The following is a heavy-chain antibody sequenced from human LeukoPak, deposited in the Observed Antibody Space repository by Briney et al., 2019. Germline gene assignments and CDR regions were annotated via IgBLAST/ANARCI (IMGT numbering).Heavy chain of an antibody. CDR1: GFTFTSSA. CDR3: AGYCGGDCLYDY. D-gene: IGHD2-21*02. J-gene: IGHJ4*02. CDR2: IVVGSGNT. V-gene: IGHV1-58*02. Sequence: SVKVSCKASGFTFTSSAMQWVRQARGQRLEWIGWIVVGSGNTNYAQKFQERVTITRDMSTSTAYMELSSLRSEDTAVYYCAGYCGGDCLYDYWGQGTLVAVSS.